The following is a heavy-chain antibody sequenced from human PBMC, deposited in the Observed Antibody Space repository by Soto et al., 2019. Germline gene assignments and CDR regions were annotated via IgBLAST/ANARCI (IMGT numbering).Heavy chain of an antibody. CDR3: TRADSDVVILPDVRPLFDL. CDR1: GYDFFKYN. CDR2: TNPNGGYT. V-gene: IGHV1-46*01. D-gene: IGHD2-21*02. Sequence: QVQLVQSGAEVKKPGASVKVSCKTSGYDFFKYNMHWVRQAPGQGVEWMGVTNPNGGYTRHAQKFQGRVIMTRDTSSKIVYMELSGLTSADTAIYYCTRADSDVVILPDVRPLFDLWGQGALVTVSS. J-gene: IGHJ4*02.